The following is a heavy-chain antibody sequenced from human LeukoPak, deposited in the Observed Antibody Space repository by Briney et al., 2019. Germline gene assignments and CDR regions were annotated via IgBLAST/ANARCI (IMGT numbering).Heavy chain of an antibody. D-gene: IGHD3-16*01. CDR3: ARYGKELLWGNFDY. Sequence: PSETLSLTCTVSGGSISSGDYYWSWIRQPPGKGLEWIGCIYYSGSTYYNPSLKSRVTISVDSSKNQFSLKLSSVTAADTAVYYCARYGKELLWGNFDYWGLGTLVTVSS. CDR2: IYYSGST. V-gene: IGHV4-30-4*08. J-gene: IGHJ4*02. CDR1: GGSISSGDYY.